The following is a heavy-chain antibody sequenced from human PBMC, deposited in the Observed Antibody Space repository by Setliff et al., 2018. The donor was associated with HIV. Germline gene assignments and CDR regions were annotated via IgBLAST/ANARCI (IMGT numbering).Heavy chain of an antibody. D-gene: IGHD3-10*01. J-gene: IGHJ4*02. CDR2: ISYDGSNK. CDR3: ARDRTYYYGSGSYDY. V-gene: IGHV3-30*01. Sequence: PGGSLRLSCAASGFTFSSYAMHWVRQAPGKGLEWVAVISYDGSNKYYADSVKGRFTISRDNSKNTLFLQMNSLRAEDTAVYYCARDRTYYYGSGSYDYWGQGTLVTVSS. CDR1: GFTFSSYA.